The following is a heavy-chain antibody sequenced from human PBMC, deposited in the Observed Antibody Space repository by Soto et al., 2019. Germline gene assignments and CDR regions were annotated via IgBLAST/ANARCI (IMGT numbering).Heavy chain of an antibody. Sequence: QVQLVQSGAEVKKPGASVKVSCKASGATFTKYDINWVRQAPGQGLEWMGWMNPNNGYTGYAQKFRGRVTMTRDTSISTADMELSSLTSEDTAVYYCARRKERSGPNYLDYWGQGTLVTVSS. J-gene: IGHJ4*02. CDR2: MNPNNGYT. CDR3: ARRKERSGPNYLDY. V-gene: IGHV1-8*01. CDR1: GATFTKYD. D-gene: IGHD6-25*01.